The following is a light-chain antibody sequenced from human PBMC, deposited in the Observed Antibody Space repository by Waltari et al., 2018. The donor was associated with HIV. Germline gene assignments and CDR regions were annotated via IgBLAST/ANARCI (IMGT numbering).Light chain of an antibody. CDR2: EVS. J-gene: IGLJ2*01. Sequence: QSALTQPASVSGSPGQSITISCTGTSSGVGGYNHVSWYHQHPGTAPKLMIYEVSKRPSGVSNRFSGSKSGNTASLTISGLQAEDEADYYCCAYAGSTTYVIFGGGTKLTVL. CDR1: SSGVGGYNH. CDR3: CAYAGSTTYVI. V-gene: IGLV2-23*02.